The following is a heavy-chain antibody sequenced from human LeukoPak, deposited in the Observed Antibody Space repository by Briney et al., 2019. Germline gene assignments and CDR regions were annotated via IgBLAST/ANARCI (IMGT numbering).Heavy chain of an antibody. J-gene: IGHJ6*03. CDR1: ASTFTGNK. D-gene: IGHD6-6*01. CDR3: ARDIGRIAARPGYMDV. Sequence: ASVKVSCKASASTFTGNKFNGIRQAPAQGLEWEGWTNPNSGGTNYAQKFQGRVTMTRDTSISTAYMELSRLRSDDTAVYYCARDIGRIAARPGYMDVWGKGTTVTVSS. CDR2: TNPNSGGT. V-gene: IGHV1-2*02.